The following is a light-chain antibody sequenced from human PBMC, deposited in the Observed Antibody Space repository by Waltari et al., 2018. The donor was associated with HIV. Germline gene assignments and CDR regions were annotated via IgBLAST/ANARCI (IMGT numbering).Light chain of an antibody. Sequence: QAVLTPPPSVSGAPGQSVTLPCTGRSSNIGADAAVHWYQQLPGRAPTLLIFSDNRRPSGVPDRFTGSKSGASASLAISGLQVQDEGDYYCQSFDASLSGWVFGGGTKLTV. CDR1: SSNIGADAA. V-gene: IGLV1-40*01. CDR2: SDN. J-gene: IGLJ3*02. CDR3: QSFDASLSGWV.